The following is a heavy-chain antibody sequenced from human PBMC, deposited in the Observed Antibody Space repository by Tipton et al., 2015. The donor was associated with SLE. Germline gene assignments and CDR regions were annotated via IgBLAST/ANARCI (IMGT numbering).Heavy chain of an antibody. CDR3: AREYASGYDSYFQH. CDR1: GFTFSSYS. CDR2: ISSSSSYI. J-gene: IGHJ1*01. Sequence: SLRLSCAASGFTFSSYSMNWVRQAPGKGLEWVSSISSSSSYIYYADSVKGRFTISRDNAKNSLYLQMNSLRAEDTAVYYCAREYASGYDSYFQHWGQGTLVTVSS. D-gene: IGHD5-12*01. V-gene: IGHV3-21*01.